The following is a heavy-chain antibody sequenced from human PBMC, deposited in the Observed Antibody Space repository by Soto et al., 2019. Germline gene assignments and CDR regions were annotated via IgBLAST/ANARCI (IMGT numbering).Heavy chain of an antibody. Sequence: PSETLSLTCTVSCGSISGFYWNWFRQPAGKGLEWIGRIHTGGTTNYKPSLRSRVTMSVDTSKNQFSLKLTSVTAADTAVYYCARISGGPIRWGQGTLVTVSS. V-gene: IGHV4-4*07. CDR1: CGSISGFY. CDR3: ARISGGPIR. J-gene: IGHJ4*02. CDR2: IHTGGTT.